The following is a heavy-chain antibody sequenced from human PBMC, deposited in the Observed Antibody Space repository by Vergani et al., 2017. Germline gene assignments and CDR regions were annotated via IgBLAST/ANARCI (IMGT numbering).Heavy chain of an antibody. CDR3: ARDNKQLRPRGFDL. CDR2: IYVSGIT. CDR1: GASINNDFYY. V-gene: IGHV4-61*02. D-gene: IGHD4-23*01. Sequence: QVQLQESGPGLVKPSQTLSLTCTVSGASINNDFYYWHWIRQPAGKGLEWIGRIYVSGITDYNSSLQSRVSMSVDTSKNQFSLTLTYVTAADTAVYYCARDNKQLRPRGFDLWGQGTMVTVSS. J-gene: IGHJ3*01.